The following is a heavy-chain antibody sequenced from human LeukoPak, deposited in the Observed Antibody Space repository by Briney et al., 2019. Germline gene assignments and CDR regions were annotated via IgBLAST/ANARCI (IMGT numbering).Heavy chain of an antibody. CDR2: IYYSGST. D-gene: IGHD3-3*01. CDR3: ARGGSYYDFWSGYYGYYYYMDV. Sequence: SETLSLTCTVSGGSISSYYWSWIRQPPGKGLEWIGYIYYSGSTNYNPSPKSRVTISVDTSKNQFSLRLTSVTAADTAVYYCARGGSYYDFWSGYYGYYYYMDVWGKGITVTVSS. J-gene: IGHJ6*03. V-gene: IGHV4-59*01. CDR1: GGSISSYY.